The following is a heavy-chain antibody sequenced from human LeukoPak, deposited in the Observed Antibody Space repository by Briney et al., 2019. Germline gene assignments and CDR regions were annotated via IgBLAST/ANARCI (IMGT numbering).Heavy chain of an antibody. D-gene: IGHD4-17*01. CDR2: ISYDGSNK. Sequence: GGSLRLSCAASGFTFGDFDMHWVRQAPGKGLEWVAVISYDGSNKYYADSVKGRFTISRDYSKSTLYPQMNGLRGEDTAVYYCAKDDYGFDYWGQGTLVTVSS. CDR1: GFTFGDFD. V-gene: IGHV3-30*18. J-gene: IGHJ4*02. CDR3: AKDDYGFDY.